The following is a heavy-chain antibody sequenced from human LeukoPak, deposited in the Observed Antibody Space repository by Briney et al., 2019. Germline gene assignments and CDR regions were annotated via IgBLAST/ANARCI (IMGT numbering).Heavy chain of an antibody. CDR3: VKSNSRYQPWTLDI. CDR2: IFYNEGT. V-gene: IGHV4-61*01. J-gene: IGHJ3*02. CDR1: GGSISSGSYY. D-gene: IGHD2-2*01. Sequence: PSQTLSLTCTVSGGSISSGSYYWSWLRQPPGKGLEWIGYIFYNEGTSYNPSLKSRVTISVDTSNNQLSLKVNSVTAADTAMYDCVKSNSRYQPWTLDIWGRGTMVTVSS.